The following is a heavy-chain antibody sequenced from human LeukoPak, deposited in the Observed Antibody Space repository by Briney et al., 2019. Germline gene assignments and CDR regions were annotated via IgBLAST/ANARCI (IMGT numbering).Heavy chain of an antibody. V-gene: IGHV3-33*01. D-gene: IGHD1-26*01. CDR1: GFTFSSYG. J-gene: IGHJ4*02. CDR3: AREPNSGSYYFDY. CDR2: IWYDGSNK. Sequence: GGSLRLSCAASGFTFSSYGMHWVRQAPGKGLEWVAVIWYDGSNKYYADSVKGRFTISRDNSKNTLHLQMNSLRAEDTAVYYCAREPNSGSYYFDYWGQGTLVTVSS.